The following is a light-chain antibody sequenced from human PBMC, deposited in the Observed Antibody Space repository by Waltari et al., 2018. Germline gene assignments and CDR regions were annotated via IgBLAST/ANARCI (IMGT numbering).Light chain of an antibody. J-gene: IGKJ1*01. CDR2: GAS. CDR1: QSVNTN. Sequence: EIILTQSPATLSVFPGAETSLSCRASQSVNTNLAWYQHKPGQAPRLLIYGASIRATGIPARFRSSGSGTEFTLTISSLQSEDLAVYYCQQYINRPRTFGQGTKVEIK. V-gene: IGKV3-15*01. CDR3: QQYINRPRT.